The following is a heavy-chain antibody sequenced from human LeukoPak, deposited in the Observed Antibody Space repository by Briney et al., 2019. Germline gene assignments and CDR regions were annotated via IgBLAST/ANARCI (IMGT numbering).Heavy chain of an antibody. CDR1: GFTFSSYS. CDR3: ARECSSSFSFHYYYYMDV. Sequence: GGSLRLSCAASGFTFSSYSMNWVRQAPGKGLEGVSSVSSSSSYIYYADSVKGRFTISRDNAKNSLYLQMNSLRAEDTAVYYCARECSSSFSFHYYYYMDVWGKGTTVTVSS. J-gene: IGHJ6*03. CDR2: VSSSSSYI. V-gene: IGHV3-21*01. D-gene: IGHD6-13*01.